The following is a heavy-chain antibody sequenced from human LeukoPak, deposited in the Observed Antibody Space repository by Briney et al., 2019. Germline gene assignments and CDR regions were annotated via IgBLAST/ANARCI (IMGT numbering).Heavy chain of an antibody. J-gene: IGHJ6*02. CDR3: AKDTAMDHYYYYGMDV. CDR2: IIPILGIA. Sequence: ASVKVSCKASGGTFSSYALGWVRQAPGQGLEWMGRIIPILGIANYAQKFQGRVTITADKSTSTAYMELSSLRSEDTAVYYCAKDTAMDHYYYYGMDVWGQGTTVTVSS. D-gene: IGHD5-18*01. V-gene: IGHV1-69*04. CDR1: GGTFSSYA.